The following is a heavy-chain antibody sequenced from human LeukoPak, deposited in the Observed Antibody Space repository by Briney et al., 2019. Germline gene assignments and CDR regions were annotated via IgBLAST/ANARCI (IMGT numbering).Heavy chain of an antibody. D-gene: IGHD1-1*01. Sequence: ASVKVSRKASGYTFTSYGISWVRQAPGQGLEWMGWISAYNGNTNYAQKLQGRVTMTTDTSTSTAYMELRSLRSDDTAVYYCARDHPLYLEDFIYYYYGMDVWGQGTTVTVSS. V-gene: IGHV1-18*01. CDR2: ISAYNGNT. CDR3: ARDHPLYLEDFIYYYYGMDV. CDR1: GYTFTSYG. J-gene: IGHJ6*02.